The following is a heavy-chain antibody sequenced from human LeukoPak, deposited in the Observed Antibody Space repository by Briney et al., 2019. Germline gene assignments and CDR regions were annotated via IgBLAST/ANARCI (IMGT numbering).Heavy chain of an antibody. D-gene: IGHD6-13*01. CDR3: AKMTGYSSSWYVLRSYYYYYYMDV. J-gene: IGHJ6*03. CDR2: ISSSGSTI. CDR1: GFTFSDYY. Sequence: PGGSLRLSCAASGFTFSDYYMSWIRQAPGKGLEWVSHISSSGSTIYYADSVKGRFTISRDNAKNSLYLQMNSLRAEDTAVYYCAKMTGYSSSWYVLRSYYYYYYMDVWGKGTTVTVSS. V-gene: IGHV3-11*04.